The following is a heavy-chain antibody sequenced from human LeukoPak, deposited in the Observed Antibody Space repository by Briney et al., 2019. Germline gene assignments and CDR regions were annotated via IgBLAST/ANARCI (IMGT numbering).Heavy chain of an antibody. V-gene: IGHV3-23*01. CDR2: ITNTGAT. J-gene: IGHJ1*01. Sequence: PGGSLRLSCAASGFAFSRYTMTWVRLAPAPGKGLEWVSTITNTGATYYADSVKGRFTISRDNSKNTLYLEMNSLRAEDTAVYYCAKNSPKPAGTYFQHCGQGTLVTVSS. CDR3: AKNSPKPAGTYFQH. CDR1: GFAFSRYT. D-gene: IGHD2-2*01.